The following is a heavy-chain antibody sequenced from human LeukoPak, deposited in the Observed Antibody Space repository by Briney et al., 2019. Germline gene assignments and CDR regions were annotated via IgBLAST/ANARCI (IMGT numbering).Heavy chain of an antibody. V-gene: IGHV1-8*01. D-gene: IGHD3-3*01. CDR3: ARTHYDFWSGPTPRMDV. J-gene: IGHJ6*04. CDR2: MNPNSGNT. CDR1: GYTFTSYD. Sequence: ASVKVSCKASGYTFTSYDINWARQATGQGLEWMGWMNPNSGNTGYAQKFQGRVTMTRNTSISTAYMELSSLRSEDTAVYYCARTHYDFWSGPTPRMDVWGKGTTVTVSS.